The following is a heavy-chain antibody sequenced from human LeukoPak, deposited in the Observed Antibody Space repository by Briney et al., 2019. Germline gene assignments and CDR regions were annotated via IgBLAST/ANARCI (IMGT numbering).Heavy chain of an antibody. J-gene: IGHJ1*01. CDR2: IYHSGRT. CDR1: GDYNSSSSYY. V-gene: IGHV4-39*01. D-gene: IGHD3-22*01. Sequence: SETLSLTCAVSGDYNSSSSYYWGWIRQSPGTGLEWIGDIYHSGRTYYNPSLKSRVAISIDTSKNQFSLRLRSMTAAETAVFYCARRRYYDSTGYFEWGRGTLVTVSS. CDR3: ARRRYYDSTGYFE.